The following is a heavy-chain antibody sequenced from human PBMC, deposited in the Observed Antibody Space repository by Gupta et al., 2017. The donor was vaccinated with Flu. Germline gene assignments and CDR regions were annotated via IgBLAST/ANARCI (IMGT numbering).Heavy chain of an antibody. V-gene: IGHV3-23*01. CDR2: ITGGGDST. CDR1: GFPFSSYA. Sequence: EVQLLESGGGLVQPGGSLRLSSAASGFPFSSYAMSWVRRAPGKGLEWVSAITGGGDSTYYADSVKGRFTISRDNSKNTLYLQMNSLRAEDTAVYYCAKDLGLSGTYNFDYWGQGTLVTVSS. CDR3: AKDLGLSGTYNFDY. D-gene: IGHD1-26*01. J-gene: IGHJ4*02.